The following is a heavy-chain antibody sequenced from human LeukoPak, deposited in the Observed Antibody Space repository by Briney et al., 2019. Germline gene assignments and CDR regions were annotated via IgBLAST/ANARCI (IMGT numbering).Heavy chain of an antibody. CDR2: IYYSGST. J-gene: IGHJ5*02. CDR1: GGSISSGGYY. V-gene: IGHV4-31*03. Sequence: SETLSLTYTVSGGSISSGGYYWSWIRQHPGKGLEWIGYIYYSGSTYYNPSLKSRVTISVDTSKNQFSLKLSSVTAADTAVYYCARYEVVPAAMGWFDPWGQGTLVTVSS. D-gene: IGHD2-2*01. CDR3: ARYEVVPAAMGWFDP.